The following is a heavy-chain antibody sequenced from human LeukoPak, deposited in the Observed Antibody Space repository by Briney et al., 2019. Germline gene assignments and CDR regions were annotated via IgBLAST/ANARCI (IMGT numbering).Heavy chain of an antibody. J-gene: IGHJ4*02. CDR2: ISSSSSYI. Sequence: GGSLRLSCAASGFTFSSYSMNWVRQAPGKGLEWVSSISSSSSYIYCADSVKGRFTISRDNAKNSLYLQMNSLRAEDTAVYYCATVNCGGDCYSPSYFDYWGQGALVTVSS. CDR1: GFTFSSYS. CDR3: ATVNCGGDCYSPSYFDY. V-gene: IGHV3-21*01. D-gene: IGHD2-21*02.